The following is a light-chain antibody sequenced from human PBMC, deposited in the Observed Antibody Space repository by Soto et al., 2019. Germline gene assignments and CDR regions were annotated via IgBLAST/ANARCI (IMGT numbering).Light chain of an antibody. Sequence: EIVMTQSPATLSVSPGERATLSCRASQSVSSNLAWYQQKPGQAPRVLIYGASTRATGIPDRFSGSGSGADFILSISRLEPEDFAVYYCQQYGSSPWTFGQGTKVDIK. V-gene: IGKV3-20*01. J-gene: IGKJ1*01. CDR1: QSVSSN. CDR2: GAS. CDR3: QQYGSSPWT.